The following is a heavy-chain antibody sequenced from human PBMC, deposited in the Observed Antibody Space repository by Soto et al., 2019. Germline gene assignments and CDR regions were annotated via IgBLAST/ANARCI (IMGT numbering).Heavy chain of an antibody. D-gene: IGHD3-16*01. CDR2: MDPNSGNT. Sequence: QVQLVQSGAEVKKPGASVKVSCKASGYTFTSYDINWVRQATGQGLEWMGWMDPNSGNTGYAQKFQGRVTMTRNTSISTAYMELSSLRSEDTAVYYCAREITAYWYFDLWGRGTLVTVSS. V-gene: IGHV1-8*01. J-gene: IGHJ2*01. CDR3: AREITAYWYFDL. CDR1: GYTFTSYD.